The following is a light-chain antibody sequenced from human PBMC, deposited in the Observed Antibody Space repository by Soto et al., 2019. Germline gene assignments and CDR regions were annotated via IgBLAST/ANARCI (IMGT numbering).Light chain of an antibody. J-gene: IGKJ2*01. CDR1: QSVLYSSNNKNY. Sequence: DNVMTQSPDSLALSLGERATINCKSSQSVLYSSNNKNYLAWYQQKPGQPPKLLIYWASTRESGVPDRFSGSGSETDFTLTISSLQAEDVAVSYCQQYYTTPYTFGQGTKLEIK. CDR2: WAS. CDR3: QQYYTTPYT. V-gene: IGKV4-1*01.